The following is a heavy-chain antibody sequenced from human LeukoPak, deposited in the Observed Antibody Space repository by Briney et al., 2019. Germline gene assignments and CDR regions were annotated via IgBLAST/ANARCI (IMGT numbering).Heavy chain of an antibody. CDR3: ARAFMIAPGGGYDY. V-gene: IGHV4-59*08. J-gene: IGHJ4*02. CDR2: IYYSGST. Sequence: PSETLSLTCTVSGGSISSYYWSWIRQPPGKGLEWIGYIYYSGSTNYNPSLKSRVTISVDTSKNQFSLRLSSVTAADTAVYYCARAFMIAPGGGYDYWGQGTLVTVSS. D-gene: IGHD3-16*01. CDR1: GGSISSYY.